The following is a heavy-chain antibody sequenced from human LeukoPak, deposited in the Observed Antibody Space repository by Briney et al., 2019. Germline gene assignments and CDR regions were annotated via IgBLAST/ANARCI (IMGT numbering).Heavy chain of an antibody. Sequence: ASVKVSCKASGYTFTSHGISWVRQAPGQGLEWMGWISAYNGNTNYAQKLQGRVTMTTDTSTSTAYMELRSLRSDDTAVYYCARDRGVDYYDSSGYPDYWGQGTLVTVSS. CDR2: ISAYNGNT. V-gene: IGHV1-18*01. J-gene: IGHJ4*02. D-gene: IGHD3-22*01. CDR1: GYTFTSHG. CDR3: ARDRGVDYYDSSGYPDY.